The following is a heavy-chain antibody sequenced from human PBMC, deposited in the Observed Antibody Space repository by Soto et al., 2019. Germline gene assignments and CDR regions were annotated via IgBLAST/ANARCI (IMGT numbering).Heavy chain of an antibody. CDR2: NYYSGIT. Sequence: SETLSLTCTVSGGSISSGGYYWTWIRQHPGKGLEWIGYNYYSGITYYNPSLKSRVTISLDTSKNQFSLKLSSVTAPDPALLYCARALGGYFDYWGQGTLVTVSS. CDR3: ARALGGYFDY. CDR1: GGSISSGGYY. D-gene: IGHD3-16*01. V-gene: IGHV4-31*03. J-gene: IGHJ4*02.